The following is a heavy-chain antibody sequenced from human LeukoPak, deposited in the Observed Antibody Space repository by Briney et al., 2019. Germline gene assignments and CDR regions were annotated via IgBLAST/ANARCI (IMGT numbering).Heavy chain of an antibody. Sequence: GGSLRLSCTASGFTFSSYWMHWVRQAPGKGLVWVARTNSDGRSTSYADSVKGRFTISRDNAKNTLHPQMNSLRAEDTAVYYCARVDCSGGSCYSVGDYWGQGTLVTVSS. D-gene: IGHD2-15*01. CDR3: ARVDCSGGSCYSVGDY. V-gene: IGHV3-74*01. J-gene: IGHJ4*02. CDR1: GFTFSSYW. CDR2: TNSDGRST.